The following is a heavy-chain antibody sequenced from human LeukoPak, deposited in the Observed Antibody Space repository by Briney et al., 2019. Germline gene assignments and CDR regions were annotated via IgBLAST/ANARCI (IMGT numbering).Heavy chain of an antibody. CDR2: IGNTET. V-gene: IGHV3-23*01. D-gene: IGHD5-18*01. CDR1: GFPFETNA. CDR3: AKDWIQFNRVFDCFDS. J-gene: IGHJ4*02. Sequence: GGSLRLSCATSGFPFETNAMSWVRQAPGKGLEWVATIGNTETFYADSVTGRFTISRDNSKNTVNLQMNRLRVEDTAIYYYAKDWIQFNRVFDCFDSWGQGTLVTVSS.